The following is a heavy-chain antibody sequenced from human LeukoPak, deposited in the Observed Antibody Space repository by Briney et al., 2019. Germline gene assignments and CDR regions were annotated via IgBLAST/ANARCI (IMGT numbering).Heavy chain of an antibody. CDR3: AKEGDWNDALDY. V-gene: IGHV6-1*01. D-gene: IGHD1-1*01. J-gene: IGHJ4*02. CDR1: GDSVSSNSAA. Sequence: SQTLSLTCAISGDSVSSNSAAWNWIRQSPSRGLEWLGRTYYRSKWYNDYAVSVESRITINPDTSKNHFSLQLNSVTPEDTAVYYCAKEGDWNDALDYWGQGTLVTVSS. CDR2: TYYRSKWYN.